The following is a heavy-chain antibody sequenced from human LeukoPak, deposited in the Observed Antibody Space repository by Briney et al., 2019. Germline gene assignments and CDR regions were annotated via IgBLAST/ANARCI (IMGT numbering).Heavy chain of an antibody. V-gene: IGHV3-23*01. J-gene: IGHJ4*02. Sequence: GGSLRLSCDASGLIYSSYAMSWVRQAPGKGLEWVSSITASGDRTFYGDSVKGRFTISRDNSKDTLYLQMNSLRAGDTAVYYCAKAPFFGPFDYWGQGTLVTVSS. D-gene: IGHD2/OR15-2a*01. CDR1: GLIYSSYA. CDR2: ITASGDRT. CDR3: AKAPFFGPFDY.